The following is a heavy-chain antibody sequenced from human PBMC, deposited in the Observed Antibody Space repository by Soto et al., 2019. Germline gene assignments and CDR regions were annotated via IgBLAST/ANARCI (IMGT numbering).Heavy chain of an antibody. V-gene: IGHV4-31*03. J-gene: IGHJ4*02. CDR2: IYYSGST. CDR1: GGSISSGGYY. CDR3: ARTMTTVTHFDY. Sequence: SETLSLTCTVSGGSISSGGYYWSWNRQHPGKGLEWIGYIYYSGSTYYNPSLKSRVTISVYTSKNQFSLKLSSVTASDTAVYYCARTMTTVTHFDYWGQGTLVTVSS. D-gene: IGHD4-17*01.